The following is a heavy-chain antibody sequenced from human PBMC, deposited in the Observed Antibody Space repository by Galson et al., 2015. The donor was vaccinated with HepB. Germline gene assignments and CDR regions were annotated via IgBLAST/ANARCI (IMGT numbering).Heavy chain of an antibody. CDR1: GYSFSGYY. CDR2: INPNSGVT. D-gene: IGHD3-22*01. J-gene: IGHJ4*02. Sequence: SVKVSCKASGYSFSGYYIHWVRQAPGQGLEWMGRINPNSGVTNYAEHFQDRITMTRDTSISTAFMELNRLTSDDTAVFYCARGASDSSSPYLWIDYWGQGTLVTVSS. CDR3: ARGASDSSSPYLWIDY. V-gene: IGHV1-2*06.